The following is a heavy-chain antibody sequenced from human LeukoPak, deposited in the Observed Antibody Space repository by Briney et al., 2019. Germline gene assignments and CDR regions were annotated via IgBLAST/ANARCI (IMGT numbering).Heavy chain of an antibody. D-gene: IGHD3-16*01. J-gene: IGHJ4*02. CDR1: RASIFSYY. CDR2: IYYSGTP. V-gene: IGHV4-59*01. CDR3: ARGVMGRGEDY. Sequence: SETLSLTCTDSRASIFSYYWNWIRQPPGKGLEWIGYIYYSGTPNYSPSLKSRVTISVDTSKNQFSLKLSSVTAADTAVHYCARGVMGRGEDYWGQRTLVTVSS.